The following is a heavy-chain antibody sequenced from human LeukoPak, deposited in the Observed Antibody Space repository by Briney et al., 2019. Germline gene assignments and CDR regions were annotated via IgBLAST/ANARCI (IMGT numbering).Heavy chain of an antibody. CDR1: GGSISSGGYY. D-gene: IGHD3-9*01. CDR2: IYYSGST. J-gene: IGHJ4*02. CDR3: ARGKAYYDILTGLGY. V-gene: IGHV4-31*03. Sequence: SETLSLTCTVSGGSISSGGYYWSWIRQHPGKGLEWIGYIYYSGSTYYNPSLKSRVTISVDTSKDQFSLKLSSVTAADTAVYYCARGKAYYDILTGLGYWGQGTLVTVSS.